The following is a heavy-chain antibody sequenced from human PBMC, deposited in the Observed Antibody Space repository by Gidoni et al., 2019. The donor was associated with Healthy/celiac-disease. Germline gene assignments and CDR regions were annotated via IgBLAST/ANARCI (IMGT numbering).Heavy chain of an antibody. CDR1: GFTFTSSA. V-gene: IGHV1-58*02. CDR3: AAGHMVQGVIGWFDP. Sequence: QMQLVQSGPEVKKPGTSVKVSCKASGFTFTSSAMQWVRQARGQRLEWIGWIVVGSGNTNYAQKFQERVTITRDMSTSTAYMELSSLRSEDTAVYYCAAGHMVQGVIGWFDPWGQGTLVTVSS. CDR2: IVVGSGNT. J-gene: IGHJ5*02. D-gene: IGHD3-10*01.